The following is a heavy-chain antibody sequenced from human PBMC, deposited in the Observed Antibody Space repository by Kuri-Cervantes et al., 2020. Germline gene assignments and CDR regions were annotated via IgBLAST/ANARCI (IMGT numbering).Heavy chain of an antibody. Sequence: ASVKVSCKASIYTFTSYGITWVRQAPGQGLEWMGWISPYNGNTHYAQKFQGRVTMTRDSSISTAYMELSGLRSEDTAVYYCARAPSWNWNDPYWFGPWGQGTLVTVSS. CDR1: IYTFTSYG. J-gene: IGHJ5*02. CDR2: ISPYNGNT. CDR3: ARAPSWNWNDPYWFGP. V-gene: IGHV1-18*01. D-gene: IGHD1-1*01.